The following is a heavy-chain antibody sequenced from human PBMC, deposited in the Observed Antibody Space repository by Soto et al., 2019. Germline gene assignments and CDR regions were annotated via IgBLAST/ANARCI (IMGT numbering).Heavy chain of an antibody. Sequence: EVQLVESGGGLVQPGGSLRLSCAASGFTFSSYSMNWVRQAPVKGLEWVSYISSSSSTIYYADSVKGRFTISRDNAKNSLYLQMNSLRDEDTAIYYCASELGYSSSFDFWGQGTLVTVSS. CDR3: ASELGYSSSFDF. V-gene: IGHV3-48*02. CDR1: GFTFSSYS. J-gene: IGHJ4*02. CDR2: ISSSSSTI. D-gene: IGHD6-13*01.